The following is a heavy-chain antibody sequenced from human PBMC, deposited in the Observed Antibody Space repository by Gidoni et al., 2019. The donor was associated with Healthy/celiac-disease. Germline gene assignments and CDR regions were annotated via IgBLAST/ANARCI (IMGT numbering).Heavy chain of an antibody. CDR1: GFTFSSYA. Sequence: EVQLLESGGGWVQPGGSLRRSCAASGFTFSSYAMSWVRQAPGKGLEWVSAISGSGGSTYYADSVKCRFTISRDNSKNTLYLQMTSLRAEDTAVYYCAKPHDRFWRDAFDIWGQGTMVTVSS. CDR2: ISGSGGST. J-gene: IGHJ3*02. D-gene: IGHD3-3*01. V-gene: IGHV3-23*01. CDR3: AKPHDRFWRDAFDI.